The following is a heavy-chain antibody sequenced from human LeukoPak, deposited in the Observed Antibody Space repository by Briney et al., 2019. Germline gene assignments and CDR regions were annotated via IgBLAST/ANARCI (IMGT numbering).Heavy chain of an antibody. Sequence: GGSLRLSCAASGFTFSDHYMDWVRQAPGKGLEWVGRTRNKANSYTTEYAASVEGRFTISRDDSKNSLYLQMNSLKTEDTAVYYCARVAYYDSSGYYLYYFDYWGQGTLVTVSS. D-gene: IGHD3-22*01. CDR3: ARVAYYDSSGYYLYYFDY. V-gene: IGHV3-72*01. CDR1: GFTFSDHY. J-gene: IGHJ4*02. CDR2: TRNKANSYTT.